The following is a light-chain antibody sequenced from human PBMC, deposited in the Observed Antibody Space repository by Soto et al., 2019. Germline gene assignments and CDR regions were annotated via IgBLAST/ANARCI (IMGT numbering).Light chain of an antibody. CDR1: QTVSTTY. CDR3: QQYGNSPRYT. V-gene: IGKV3-20*01. J-gene: IGKJ2*01. Sequence: IVLTQSPGTLSLSPGQRATLSCRASQTVSTTYLAWYQQKPGQAPRLLIYGTSTRATGVPDRFSGSGSVTDFTLTSSSLEPEDFAVYYCQQYGNSPRYTFGQGTKLEIK. CDR2: GTS.